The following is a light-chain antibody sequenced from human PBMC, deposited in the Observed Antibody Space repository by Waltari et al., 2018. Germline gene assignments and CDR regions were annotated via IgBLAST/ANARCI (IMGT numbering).Light chain of an antibody. J-gene: IGKJ1*01. CDR1: QTVNSNY. Sequence: ESVLTQSPDTLSLSPGERATLSCRASQTVNSNYLAWYQQKSGQAPRLIIYGASKRATGIPDRFSGRGSETAFTLTISRLEPEDFAVYYCQLYGTSFLWTFGQGTRVEI. V-gene: IGKV3-20*01. CDR3: QLYGTSFLWT. CDR2: GAS.